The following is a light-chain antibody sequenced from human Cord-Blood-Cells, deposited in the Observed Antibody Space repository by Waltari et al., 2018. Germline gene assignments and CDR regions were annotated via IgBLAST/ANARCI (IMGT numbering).Light chain of an antibody. CDR2: WAS. Sequence: DLVMTQSPDSLAVSLGERATINCKSSQSVLYSSNNKNYLAWYQQKPGQPPKLLMYWASTRESGVPDRFSGSGSGTDFTLTISSLQAEDVAVYYCQQYYSTPFTFGPGTKVDIK. CDR3: QQYYSTPFT. J-gene: IGKJ3*01. V-gene: IGKV4-1*01. CDR1: QSVLYSSNNKNY.